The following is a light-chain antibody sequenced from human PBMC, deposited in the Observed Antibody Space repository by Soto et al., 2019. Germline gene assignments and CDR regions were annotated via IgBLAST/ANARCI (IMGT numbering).Light chain of an antibody. CDR1: QPLSNY. J-gene: IGKJ4*01. CDR2: SAS. V-gene: IGKV1-9*01. CDR3: LQLNRYPRT. Sequence: DIQLTQSPSFLSASVGDRVTITCRASQPLSNYLAWYQQKPGKAPELLLSSASTLQSGVPSRFSGSGSWTEFSLTIRALQPEDFATYYCLQLNRYPRTFGGGTKVDI.